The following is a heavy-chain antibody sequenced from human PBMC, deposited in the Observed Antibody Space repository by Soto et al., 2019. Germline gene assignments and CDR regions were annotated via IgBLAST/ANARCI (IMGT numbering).Heavy chain of an antibody. CDR1: GFSLSTTGVG. CDR3: VQSRCGGDWLQSYSSHSYYGLDV. J-gene: IGHJ6*02. V-gene: IGHV2-5*02. CDR2: IYWDDDK. Sequence: QITLKESGPTLVKPTQTLTLTCTFSGFSLSTTGVGVGWIRQPPGKALEWLALIYWDDDKRYNPSLKSRLTITKDTSKNQVVLTMTNMDPVDTATYYCVQSRCGGDWLQSYSSHSYYGLDVWGQGTTVTVSS. D-gene: IGHD2-21*01.